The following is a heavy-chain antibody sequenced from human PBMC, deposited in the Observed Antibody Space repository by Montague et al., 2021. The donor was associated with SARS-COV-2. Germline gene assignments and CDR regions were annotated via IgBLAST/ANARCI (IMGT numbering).Heavy chain of an antibody. V-gene: IGHV2-5*01. CDR3: AHKISGWPIEFAK. CDR2: IYWNDDK. D-gene: IGHD6-19*01. CDR1: GFSLDSRGVG. Sequence: PALVKPTQTLTLTCTFSGFSLDSRGVGVGWIRQPPGKALECLALIYWNDDKRYSPSLKTRLTVTKDTSKNQVVLTMTDMDPVDTATYFCAHKISGWPIEFAKWGQGVLVTVSS. J-gene: IGHJ4*02.